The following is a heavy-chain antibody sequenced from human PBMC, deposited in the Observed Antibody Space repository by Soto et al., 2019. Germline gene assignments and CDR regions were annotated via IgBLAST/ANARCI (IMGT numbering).Heavy chain of an antibody. D-gene: IGHD2-2*01. V-gene: IGHV1-18*01. CDR2: ISAYNGKT. Sequence: QVQLVQSGAEVKKPGASVKVSCKASGYTFTTYSIAWVRQAPGQGVEWMGWISAYNGKTNYAQKFQGRVTMTTDTYTITAYMELRSLRSHDTAVYFCAREAFGVHASWFDPGGQGTLGTVSS. J-gene: IGHJ5*02. CDR3: AREAFGVHASWFDP. CDR1: GYTFTTYS.